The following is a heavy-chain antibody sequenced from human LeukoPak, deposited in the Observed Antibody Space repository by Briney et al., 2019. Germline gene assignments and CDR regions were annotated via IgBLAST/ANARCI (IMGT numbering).Heavy chain of an antibody. Sequence: SETLSLTCTVSGGSISSYYWSWIRQPPGKGLEWIGYIYYSGSTNYNPSLKSRVTISVDTSKNQFSLKLSSVTAADTAVYYCARDSWVAGSQVYYYYGMDVWGQGTTVTVSS. CDR3: ARDSWVAGSQVYYYYGMDV. CDR1: GGSISSYY. J-gene: IGHJ6*02. V-gene: IGHV4-59*01. D-gene: IGHD6-19*01. CDR2: IYYSGST.